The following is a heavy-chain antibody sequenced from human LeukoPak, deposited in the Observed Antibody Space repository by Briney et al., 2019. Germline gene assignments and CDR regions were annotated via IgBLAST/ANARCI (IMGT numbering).Heavy chain of an antibody. V-gene: IGHV3-11*04. D-gene: IGHD1-26*01. CDR1: GFSFSDSY. CDR2: ISGSGSDI. CDR3: ARGRYSGSYLLDY. Sequence: GGSLRLSCVVSGFSFSDSYMTWIRQTPGKGLEWLAYISGSGSDIYYAASVRGRFTISRDNAKNSLYLQMNSLRAEDTALYYCARGRYSGSYLLDYWGQGTLVIVSS. J-gene: IGHJ4*02.